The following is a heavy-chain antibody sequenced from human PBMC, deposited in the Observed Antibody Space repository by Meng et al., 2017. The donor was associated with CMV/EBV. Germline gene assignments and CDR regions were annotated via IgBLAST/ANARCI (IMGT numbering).Heavy chain of an antibody. CDR3: ARGFRDTIFGVVIMYSMDV. Sequence: GSLRLSCAVYGGSFSGYYWSWIRQPPGKGLEWIGEINHSGSTNYNPSLKSRVTISVDTSKNQFSLKLSSVTAADTAVYYCARGFRDTIFGVVIMYSMDVWGQGTTVTVSS. CDR2: INHSGST. J-gene: IGHJ6*02. V-gene: IGHV4-34*01. CDR1: GGSFSGYY. D-gene: IGHD3-3*01.